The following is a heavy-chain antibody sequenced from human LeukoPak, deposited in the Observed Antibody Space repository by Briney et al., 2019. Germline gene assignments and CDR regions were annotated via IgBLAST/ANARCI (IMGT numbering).Heavy chain of an antibody. Sequence: PSETLSLTCTVSDDPINSGVYYWNWIRQPAGKGLEWIGHIYTSGTTTNSNPSLKSRVTISVDTSKNQFSLKLSSVTAADTAVYYCARLNYYDSSGYYYNYYFDYWGQGTLVTVSS. CDR3: ARLNYYDSSGYYYNYYFDY. CDR1: DDPINSGVYY. D-gene: IGHD3-22*01. V-gene: IGHV4-61*09. CDR2: IYTSGTT. J-gene: IGHJ4*02.